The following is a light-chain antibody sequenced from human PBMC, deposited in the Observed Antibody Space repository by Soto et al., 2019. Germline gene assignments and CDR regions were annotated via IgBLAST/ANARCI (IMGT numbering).Light chain of an antibody. J-gene: IGLJ1*01. CDR2: EAS. V-gene: IGLV2-14*02. Sequence: QSALTQPASVSGSPGQSISISCTGTSSDIGSYNLVSWYQHHPGKAPKLIIYEASKRPPGVSNRFSGSKSGNTASLTISGLQAEDEGDYYCSSYISSSTPYVFGTGTKLTVL. CDR1: SSDIGSYNL. CDR3: SSYISSSTPYV.